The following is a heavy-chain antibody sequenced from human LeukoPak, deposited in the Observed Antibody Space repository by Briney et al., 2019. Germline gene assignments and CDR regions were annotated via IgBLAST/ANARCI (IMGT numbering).Heavy chain of an antibody. Sequence: SETLSLTCAVSGGSISSYYWSWIRQPPGKGLEWIGYIYYSGSTNYNPSLKSRVTISVDTSKNQFSLKLSSVTAADTAVYYCARATYYYGSGSPWAFDIWGQGTMVTVSS. J-gene: IGHJ3*02. CDR3: ARATYYYGSGSPWAFDI. D-gene: IGHD3-10*01. CDR2: IYYSGST. V-gene: IGHV4-59*01. CDR1: GGSISSYY.